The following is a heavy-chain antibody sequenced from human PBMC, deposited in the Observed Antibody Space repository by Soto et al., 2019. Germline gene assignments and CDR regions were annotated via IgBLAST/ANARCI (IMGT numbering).Heavy chain of an antibody. J-gene: IGHJ4*02. D-gene: IGHD5-12*01. CDR3: PRASARDNGYEYHLGFDS. V-gene: IGHV4-30-2*01. CDR2: IYHSGST. Sequence: QLQLQESGSGLVKPSQTLSLTCAVSGGSISSGGYSWSWIRQPPGKGLEWIGYIYHSGSTYYNPSLKNRVTISVDRSKNQLSLELSSVTAADTAVYYCPRASARDNGYEYHLGFDSWGQGSLVTVSS. CDR1: GGSISSGGYS.